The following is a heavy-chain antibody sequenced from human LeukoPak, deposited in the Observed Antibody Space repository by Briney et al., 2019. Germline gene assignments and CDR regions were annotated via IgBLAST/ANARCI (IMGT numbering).Heavy chain of an antibody. CDR3: ARATASGLWVTTTYYFDY. V-gene: IGHV4-34*01. CDR2: IYYSGST. D-gene: IGHD4-17*01. Sequence: PSETLSLTCAVYGGSFSGYYWSWIRQPPGKGLEWIGSIYYSGSTYYNPSLKSRVTISVDTSKNQFSLKLSSVTAADTAVYYCARATASGLWVTTTYYFDYWGQGTLVTVSS. CDR1: GGSFSGYY. J-gene: IGHJ4*02.